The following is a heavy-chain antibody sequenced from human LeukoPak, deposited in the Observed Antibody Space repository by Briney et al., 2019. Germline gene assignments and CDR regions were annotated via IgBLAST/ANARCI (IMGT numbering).Heavy chain of an antibody. J-gene: IGHJ4*02. CDR2: IYTSGST. CDR3: ASRSNIAVATYY. Sequence: SETLSLTCTVSGGSISSGSYYWSWIRQPAGKGLEWIGRIYTSGSTNYNPSLKSRVTISADTSKNQFSLKLTSVTAADTAVHYCASRSNIAVATYYWGQGTLVTVSS. V-gene: IGHV4-61*02. D-gene: IGHD6-19*01. CDR1: GGSISSGSYY.